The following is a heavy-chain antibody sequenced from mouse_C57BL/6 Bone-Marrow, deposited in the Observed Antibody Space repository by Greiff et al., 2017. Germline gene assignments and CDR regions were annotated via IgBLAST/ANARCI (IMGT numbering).Heavy chain of an antibody. CDR1: GFTFSDYY. CDR2: ISNGGGST. D-gene: IGHD2-4*01. CDR3: ARHDYDGAMDY. J-gene: IGHJ4*01. Sequence: EVKVVESGGGLVQPGGSLKLSCAASGFTFSDYYMYWVRQTPEKRLEWVAYISNGGGSTYYPDTVKGRFTISRDNAKNTLYLQMSRLKSEDTAMYYCARHDYDGAMDYWGQGTSVTVSS. V-gene: IGHV5-12*01.